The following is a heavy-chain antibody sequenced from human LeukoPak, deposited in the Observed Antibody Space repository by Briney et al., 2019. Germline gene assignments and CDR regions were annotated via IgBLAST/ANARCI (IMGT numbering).Heavy chain of an antibody. CDR2: IYHSGST. Sequence: PSETLSLTCAVSGYSITSGYYWGWIRQPPGKGLEWIGSIYHSGSTYYNPSLKSRVTILVDTSKNQSSLRLSSVTAADTAVYYCARKNWDYWYFELWGRGTLVTVSS. CDR1: GYSITSGYY. J-gene: IGHJ2*01. CDR3: ARKNWDYWYFEL. V-gene: IGHV4-38-2*01. D-gene: IGHD7-27*01.